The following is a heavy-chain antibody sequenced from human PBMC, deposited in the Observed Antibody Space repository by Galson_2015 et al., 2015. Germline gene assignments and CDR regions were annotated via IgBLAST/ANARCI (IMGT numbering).Heavy chain of an antibody. J-gene: IGHJ3*02. CDR2: IWYDGSNK. CDR3: ARDCYYDSSGYYHCDAFDI. CDR1: GFTFSSYG. V-gene: IGHV3-33*01. D-gene: IGHD3-22*01. Sequence: SLRLSCAASGFTFSSYGMHWVRQAPGKGLEWVAVIWYDGSNKYYADSVKGRFTISRDNSKNTLYLQMNSLRAEDTAVYYCARDCYYDSSGYYHCDAFDIWGQGTMVTVSS.